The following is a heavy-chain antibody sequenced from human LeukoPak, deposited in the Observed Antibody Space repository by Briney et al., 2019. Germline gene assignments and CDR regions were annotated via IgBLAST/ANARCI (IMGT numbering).Heavy chain of an antibody. J-gene: IGHJ4*02. D-gene: IGHD3-16*02. V-gene: IGHV3-21*01. Sequence: GGSLRLSCAASGFTFSSYSMNWVRQAPGKGPEWVSSISSSSSYIYYADSAKGRFTISRDNAKNSLYLQMNSLRAEDTAVYYCAREDVIGGFDYWGQGTLVTVSS. CDR2: ISSSSSYI. CDR1: GFTFSSYS. CDR3: AREDVIGGFDY.